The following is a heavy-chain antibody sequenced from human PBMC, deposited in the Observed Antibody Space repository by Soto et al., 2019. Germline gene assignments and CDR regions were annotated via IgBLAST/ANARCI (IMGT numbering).Heavy chain of an antibody. CDR1: GGSISSGDYY. CDR3: ARVLGELLSDSFFDY. Sequence: SETLSLTCTVSGGSISSGDYYWSWIRQPPGKGLGWIGYIYYSGSTYYNPSLKSRVTISVDTSKNQFSLKLSSVTAADTAVYYCARVLGELLSDSFFDYWGQGTLVTVSS. J-gene: IGHJ4*02. D-gene: IGHD3-10*01. CDR2: IYYSGST. V-gene: IGHV4-30-4*01.